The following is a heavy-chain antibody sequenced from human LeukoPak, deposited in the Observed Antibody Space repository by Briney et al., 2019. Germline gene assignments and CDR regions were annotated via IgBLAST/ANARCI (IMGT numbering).Heavy chain of an antibody. CDR3: AKEGSVCTDGICRYFDS. J-gene: IGHJ4*02. CDR2: ISWSSEYM. D-gene: IGHD2-8*01. V-gene: IGHV3-9*01. CDR1: GFTFRGSA. Sequence: GGSLRLSCAASGFTFRGSATHWVRQVPGKGLEWVSSISWSSEYMFYADSVKGRFTISRDNAKNSLYLQMDSLRAEDTALYYCAKEGSVCTDGICRYFDSWGQGTLVTVSS.